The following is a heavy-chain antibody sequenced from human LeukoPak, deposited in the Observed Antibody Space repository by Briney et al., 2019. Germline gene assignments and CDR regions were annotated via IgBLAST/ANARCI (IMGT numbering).Heavy chain of an antibody. CDR1: GGSISSGGYS. J-gene: IGHJ4*02. Sequence: SQTLSLTCAVSGGSISSGGYSWSWIRQPPGKGLEWIGYIYHSGSTYYNPSLKSRATISVDRSKNQFSLKLSSVTAADTAVYYCARGPNPMVRGVTLFDYWGQGTLVTVSS. CDR3: ARGPNPMVRGVTLFDY. CDR2: IYHSGST. D-gene: IGHD3-10*01. V-gene: IGHV4-30-2*01.